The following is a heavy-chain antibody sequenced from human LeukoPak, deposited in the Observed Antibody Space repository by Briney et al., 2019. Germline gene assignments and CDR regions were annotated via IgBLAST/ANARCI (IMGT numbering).Heavy chain of an antibody. CDR3: ARGQAGAPGYFDY. V-gene: IGHV4-30-2*01. CDR1: GGSTSSGGYY. D-gene: IGHD3-10*01. Sequence: SQTLSLTCTVSGGSTSSGGYYWSWIRQPPGKGLEWIGYIYHSGSTYYNPSLKSRVTISLDRSKNQFSLRLSSVTAADTAVYYCARGQAGAPGYFDYWGQGTLVTVSS. CDR2: IYHSGST. J-gene: IGHJ4*02.